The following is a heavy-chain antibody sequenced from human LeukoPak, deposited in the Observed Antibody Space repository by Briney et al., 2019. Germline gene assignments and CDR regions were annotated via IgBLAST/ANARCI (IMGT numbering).Heavy chain of an antibody. CDR1: GYTFTNYA. D-gene: IGHD3-16*02. CDR2: IHPSTGNP. V-gene: IGHV7-4-1*02. CDR3: ARAFHSLGGLSLPDY. J-gene: IGHJ4*02. Sequence: GASVKVSCKASGYTFTNYAMNWVRQAPGQGLEWMGWIHPSTGNPTYAQGFTGRFVFSLDTSVSTTYLQISSLKAEDTAVYYCARAFHSLGGLSLPDYWGQGTLVTVSS.